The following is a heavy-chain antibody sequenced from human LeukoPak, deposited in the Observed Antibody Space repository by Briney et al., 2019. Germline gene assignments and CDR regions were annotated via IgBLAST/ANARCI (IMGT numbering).Heavy chain of an antibody. V-gene: IGHV1-3*03. Sequence: ASVKVSCKASGYTFSSHAMHWVRQAPGQRLEWMGWINAGNGNTKLSHEFQGRVTITRDTSASTAYMELNSLRSEDMAVYYCAREGAYIGGSYPFDYWGQGTLVTVSS. CDR1: GYTFSSHA. D-gene: IGHD1-26*01. CDR3: AREGAYIGGSYPFDY. CDR2: INAGNGNT. J-gene: IGHJ4*02.